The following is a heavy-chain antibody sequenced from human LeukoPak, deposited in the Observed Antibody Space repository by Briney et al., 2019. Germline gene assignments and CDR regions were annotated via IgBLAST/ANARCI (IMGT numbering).Heavy chain of an antibody. J-gene: IGHJ3*02. CDR2: FDPEDGET. Sequence: GASVTVSCKVSGYTLTELSMHWVRQAPGKGLEWMGGFDPEDGETIYAQKFQGRVTMTEDTSTDTAYMELSSLRSEDTAVYYCATGLMVRGVLDAFDIWGQGTMVTVSS. D-gene: IGHD3-10*01. CDR3: ATGLMVRGVLDAFDI. CDR1: GYTLTELS. V-gene: IGHV1-24*01.